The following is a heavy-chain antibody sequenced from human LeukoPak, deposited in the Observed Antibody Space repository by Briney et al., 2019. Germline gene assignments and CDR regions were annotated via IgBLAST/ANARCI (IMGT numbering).Heavy chain of an antibody. CDR1: GFIFSQYA. D-gene: IGHD3-22*01. V-gene: IGHV3-23*01. Sequence: GGSLRLSCSASGFIFSQYAMSWVRQAPGKGLECVSGISASGDSTDYADSVKGRFTISRDNSKNTLYLQMHNLRVDDTAIYYCAKTFDYDTSGYNLFDSWGQGTLVTVSS. CDR2: ISASGDST. J-gene: IGHJ4*02. CDR3: AKTFDYDTSGYNLFDS.